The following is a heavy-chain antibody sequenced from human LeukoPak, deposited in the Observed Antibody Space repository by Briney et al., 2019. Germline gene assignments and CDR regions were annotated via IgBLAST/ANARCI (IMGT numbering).Heavy chain of an antibody. J-gene: IGHJ3*02. CDR3: ATIRGSMVRGYAFDI. CDR2: ISSSGSTI. D-gene: IGHD3-10*01. Sequence: GGSLRLSCAASGFTFSSYEMNWVRQAPGKGLEWVSYISSSGSTIYYADSVKGRFTISRDNAKNSLYLQMNSLRAEDTAVYYCATIRGSMVRGYAFDIWGQGTMVTVSS. CDR1: GFTFSSYE. V-gene: IGHV3-48*03.